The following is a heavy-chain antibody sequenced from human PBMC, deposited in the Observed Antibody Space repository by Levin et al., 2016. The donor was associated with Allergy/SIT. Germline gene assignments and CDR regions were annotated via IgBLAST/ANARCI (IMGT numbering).Heavy chain of an antibody. CDR2: ISSSGGST. V-gene: IGHV3-23*01. Sequence: WIRQPPGKGLEWVSGISSSGGSTYYADSVKGRFTISRDNSKNTLYLQMNSLRAEDTAVYYCAKIRSSGSYFDHWGQGTLVTVSS. D-gene: IGHD3-22*01. J-gene: IGHJ4*02. CDR3: AKIRSSGSYFDH.